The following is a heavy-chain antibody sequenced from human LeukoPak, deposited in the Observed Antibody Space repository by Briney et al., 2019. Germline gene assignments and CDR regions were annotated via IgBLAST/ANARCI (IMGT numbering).Heavy chain of an antibody. CDR3: ARDAYYYGSGPGY. CDR2: ISYDGSNK. CDR1: GFTFSSYA. Sequence: GGSLRLSCAASGFTFSSYAMPWVRQAPGKGLEWVAVISYDGSNKYYADSVKGRFTISRDNSKNTLYLQMNSLRAEDTAVYYCARDAYYYGSGPGYWGQGTLVTVSS. J-gene: IGHJ4*02. V-gene: IGHV3-30-3*01. D-gene: IGHD3-10*01.